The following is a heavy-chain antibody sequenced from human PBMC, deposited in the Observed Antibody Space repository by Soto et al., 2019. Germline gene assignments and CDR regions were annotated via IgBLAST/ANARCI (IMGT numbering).Heavy chain of an antibody. D-gene: IGHD6-13*01. CDR2: IIPLYGTT. V-gene: IGHV1-69*12. CDR1: RGIFSRFA. J-gene: IGHJ5*02. CDR3: ATEGDAGIAAAGTAWFDR. Sequence: QVQLVQSGAEVKKPGSSVKVSCKASRGIFSRFAISWVRQAPGQGLEWMGGIIPLYGTTNYAQKSQGRVTIVADXLMXMXSLELSSLRYEDTAIYYCATEGDAGIAAAGTAWFDRWGQGSLVTVSS.